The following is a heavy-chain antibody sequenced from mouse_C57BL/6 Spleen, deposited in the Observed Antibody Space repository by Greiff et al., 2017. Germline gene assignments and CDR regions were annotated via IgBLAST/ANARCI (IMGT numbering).Heavy chain of an antibody. Sequence: QVQLKQSGAELVRPGASVTLSCKASGYTFTDYEMHWVKQTPVHGLEWIGAIDPETGGTAYNQKFKGKAILTADKSSSTASMELRSLTSEDSAVYYCTSPIYYYGSSYDWDYWGQGTTLTVSS. CDR3: TSPIYYYGSSYDWDY. J-gene: IGHJ2*01. CDR1: GYTFTDYE. V-gene: IGHV1-15*01. D-gene: IGHD1-1*01. CDR2: IDPETGGT.